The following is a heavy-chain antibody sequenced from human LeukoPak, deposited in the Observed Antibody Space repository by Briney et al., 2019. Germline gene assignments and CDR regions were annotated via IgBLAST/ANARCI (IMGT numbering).Heavy chain of an antibody. CDR1: GASISSYY. Sequence: SETLSLTCTVSGASISSYYWSWIRQSPGKGLEWIGYIYYSGSTNYNPSLKSRVTMSVDTSKNQLSLKLNSVTAADTAVYYCARGYGSGSNWFDPWGQGTLVIVSS. V-gene: IGHV4-59*12. CDR2: IYYSGST. CDR3: ARGYGSGSNWFDP. J-gene: IGHJ5*02. D-gene: IGHD3-10*01.